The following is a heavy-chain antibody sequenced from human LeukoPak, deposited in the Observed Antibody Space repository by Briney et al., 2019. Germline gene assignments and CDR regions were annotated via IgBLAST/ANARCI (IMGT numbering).Heavy chain of an antibody. Sequence: ASVKVSCKASGGTFSSYAISWVRQAPGQGLEWMGRIIPILGTANYAQKFQGRVTITTDESTSTAYMELSSLRSEDTAVYYCARDRQTYGDYDPWGQGTLVTVSS. CDR2: IIPILGTA. CDR1: GGTFSSYA. J-gene: IGHJ5*02. V-gene: IGHV1-69*11. CDR3: ARDRQTYGDYDP. D-gene: IGHD4-17*01.